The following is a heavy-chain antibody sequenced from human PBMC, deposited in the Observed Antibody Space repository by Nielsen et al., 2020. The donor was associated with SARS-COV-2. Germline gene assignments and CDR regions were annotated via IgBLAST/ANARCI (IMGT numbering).Heavy chain of an antibody. CDR3: AREGCSSSTCTLDY. CDR1: GYSFSNFG. D-gene: IGHD2-2*01. Sequence: ASVKVSCKASGYSFSNFGISWVRQAPGQGLEWMAWIGVLSGYTNSAQRFQDRITMTTDTSATTIYMELRDLRSDDTAVYYCAREGCSSSTCTLDYWGQGTLVTVSS. CDR2: IGVLSGYT. J-gene: IGHJ4*02. V-gene: IGHV1-18*01.